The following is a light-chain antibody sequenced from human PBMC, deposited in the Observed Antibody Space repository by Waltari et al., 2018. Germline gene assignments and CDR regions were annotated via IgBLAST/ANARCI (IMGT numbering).Light chain of an antibody. V-gene: IGKV4-1*01. Sequence: DIVMTQSPDYLAVSLGERATINCKASQSVFYSSKNKNNLAWYQQKPGQPPKLLIYWASTRESGVPDRFSGSGSGTDFTLTISSLQAEDVAVYYCQQYYTTPYTFGQGTKLEIK. CDR2: WAS. J-gene: IGKJ2*01. CDR3: QQYYTTPYT. CDR1: QSVFYSSKNKNN.